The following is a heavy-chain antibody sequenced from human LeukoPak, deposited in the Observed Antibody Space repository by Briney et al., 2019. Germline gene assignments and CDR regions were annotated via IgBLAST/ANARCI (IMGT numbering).Heavy chain of an antibody. V-gene: IGHV3-48*03. CDR3: AREGDDILTGYYASD. Sequence: GGSLRLACAASGFTFSSYEMDRVRQAPGKGLERVSYISSSGSTIYYADSVKGRFTISRDNAKNSLYLQMNSLRAEDTAVYYCAREGDDILTGYYASDWGQGTLVTVSS. CDR2: ISSSGSTI. D-gene: IGHD3-9*01. CDR1: GFTFSSYE. J-gene: IGHJ4*02.